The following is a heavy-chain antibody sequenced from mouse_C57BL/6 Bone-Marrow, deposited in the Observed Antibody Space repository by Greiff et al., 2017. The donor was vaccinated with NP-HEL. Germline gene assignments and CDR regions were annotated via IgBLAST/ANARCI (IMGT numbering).Heavy chain of an antibody. CDR2: IDPEDGDT. D-gene: IGHD2-4*01. J-gene: IGHJ2*01. V-gene: IGHV14-1*01. CDR3: TTEATMITRYYFDY. CDR1: GFNIKDYY. Sequence: VQLQQSGAELVRPGASVKLSCTASGFNIKDYYMHWVRQRPEQGLEWIGRIDPEDGDTEYAPKFQGQATMTADTSSNTAYLQLSSLTSEDTAVYYCTTEATMITRYYFDYWGQGTTLTVSS.